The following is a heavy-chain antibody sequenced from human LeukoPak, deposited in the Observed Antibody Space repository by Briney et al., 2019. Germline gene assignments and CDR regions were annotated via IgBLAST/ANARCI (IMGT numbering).Heavy chain of an antibody. CDR2: ISYDGSNK. CDR1: GFTFSSYA. V-gene: IGHV3-30-3*01. J-gene: IGHJ2*01. CDR3: ARARDWYFDL. Sequence: QSGGSLRLSCAASGFTFSSYAMHWVRQAPGKGLEWVAVISYDGSNKYYADSVKGRFTISRDNSKNTLYLQMNSLRAEDTAVYYCARARDWYFDLWGRGTLVTVSS.